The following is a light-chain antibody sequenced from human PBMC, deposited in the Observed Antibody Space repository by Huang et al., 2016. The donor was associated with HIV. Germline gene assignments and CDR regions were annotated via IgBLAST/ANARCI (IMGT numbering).Light chain of an antibody. Sequence: EIVMTQSPATLSVSPGERATLSCRASQRVSSNLAWYQQKLGQAPRLLIDGASTRATGIPARFSGSGSGTEFTLTISSLQSEDFAVYYCEQYNNWPPEETFGPGTKVDMK. CDR1: QRVSSN. CDR2: GAS. V-gene: IGKV3-15*01. CDR3: EQYNNWPPEET. J-gene: IGKJ3*01.